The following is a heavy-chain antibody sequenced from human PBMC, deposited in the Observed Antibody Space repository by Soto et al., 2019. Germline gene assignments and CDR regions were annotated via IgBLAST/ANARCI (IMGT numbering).Heavy chain of an antibody. CDR3: ARSITMVRGVGDDAFDI. D-gene: IGHD3-10*01. CDR1: GGTFSSYA. CDR2: IIPIFGTA. V-gene: IGHV1-69*01. Sequence: QVQLVQSGAEVKKPGSSVKVSCKASGGTFSSYAISWVRQAPGQGLEWMGGIIPIFGTANYAQKFQGRVTITADDSTSTAYMELSSLRSEDTAVYYYARSITMVRGVGDDAFDIWGQGTMVTVSS. J-gene: IGHJ3*02.